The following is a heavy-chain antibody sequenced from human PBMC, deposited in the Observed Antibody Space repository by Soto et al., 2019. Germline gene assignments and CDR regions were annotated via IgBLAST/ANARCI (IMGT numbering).Heavy chain of an antibody. Sequence: PGGSLRLSCAASGFTFSSYDMHWVRQATGKGLEWVSAIGIAGDTYYPGSVKGRFTISRENAKNSLYLQMNSLRAGDTAVYYCAREKGAYYDTLTGSTHYYGIHVWGQGTTVTVSS. J-gene: IGHJ6*02. CDR2: IGIAGDT. CDR1: GFTFSSYD. D-gene: IGHD3-9*01. V-gene: IGHV3-13*04. CDR3: AREKGAYYDTLTGSTHYYGIHV.